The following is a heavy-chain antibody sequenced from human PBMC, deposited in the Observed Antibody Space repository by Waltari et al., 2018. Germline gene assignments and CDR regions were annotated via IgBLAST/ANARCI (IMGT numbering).Heavy chain of an antibody. D-gene: IGHD6-13*01. Sequence: QVQLQESGPGMVKPSETLSLTCAVSGYSISSGYYWGWIRQPPGKGLEWIGSIYHSGSTYYNPSLKSRVTISVDTSKNQFSLKLSSVTAADTAVYYCARHVYSSSWYGDWGQGTLVTVSS. CDR1: GYSISSGYY. J-gene: IGHJ4*02. CDR3: ARHVYSSSWYGD. CDR2: IYHSGST. V-gene: IGHV4-38-2*01.